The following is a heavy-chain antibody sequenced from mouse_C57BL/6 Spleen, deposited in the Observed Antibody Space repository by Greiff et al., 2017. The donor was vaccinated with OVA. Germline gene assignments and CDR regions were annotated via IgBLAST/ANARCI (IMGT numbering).Heavy chain of an antibody. CDR1: GYTFTEYT. J-gene: IGHJ3*01. Sequence: QVQLQQSGAELVKPGASVKLSCKASGYTFTEYTIHWVQQRSGQGLEWIGWFYPGSGSIKYNEKFKDKATLTADKSSSTVYMELSRLTPEDSAVYFCARRWSNYEGFAYWGQGTLVTVSA. CDR3: ARRWSNYEGFAY. CDR2: FYPGSGSI. D-gene: IGHD2-5*01. V-gene: IGHV1-62-2*01.